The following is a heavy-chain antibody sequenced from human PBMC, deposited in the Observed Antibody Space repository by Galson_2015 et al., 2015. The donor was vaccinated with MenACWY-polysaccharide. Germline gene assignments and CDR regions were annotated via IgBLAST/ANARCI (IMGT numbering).Heavy chain of an antibody. Sequence: SVKVSCKASGYTFTTYDINWGRQAPGQGLEWMGWMNPSSGNTGYAQKFQGRVTMTSNSAMTTAYMELSSLRSEDTAVYYCARIIARKYTFADSWGQGTLITVSS. CDR3: ARIIARKYTFADS. D-gene: IGHD2-21*01. CDR2: MNPSSGNT. J-gene: IGHJ4*02. V-gene: IGHV1-8*01. CDR1: GYTFTTYD.